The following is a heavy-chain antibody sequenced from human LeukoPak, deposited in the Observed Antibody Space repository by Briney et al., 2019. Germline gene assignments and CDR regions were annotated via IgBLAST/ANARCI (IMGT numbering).Heavy chain of an antibody. Sequence: GGSLRLSGVASGVSFSSYAMGWVRKAPGKGLDWVSAISANGDSTYYAASVKGRFTISRDNSKNTVSLQMNSLRAEDTAVYYCAKDGPSDGSGPNWGPGTLVTVSS. D-gene: IGHD1-26*01. V-gene: IGHV3-23*01. CDR1: GVSFSSYA. CDR2: ISANGDST. CDR3: AKDGPSDGSGPN. J-gene: IGHJ4*02.